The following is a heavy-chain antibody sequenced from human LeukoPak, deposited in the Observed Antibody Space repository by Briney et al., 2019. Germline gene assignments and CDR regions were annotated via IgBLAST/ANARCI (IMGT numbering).Heavy chain of an antibody. V-gene: IGHV3-53*01. Sequence: GGSLSLSCAVSRFTVCLNYMSCVRQAPGKGLEWVSVIYSGGSTCYADSVKGIFTISRDNSKNTLYLQMNSLSHKAPAVSYCARASVYYGSGAYPYYFDYWGQGTLVTVAS. CDR3: ARASVYYGSGAYPYYFDY. CDR1: RFTVCLNY. CDR2: IYSGGST. D-gene: IGHD3-10*01. J-gene: IGHJ4*02.